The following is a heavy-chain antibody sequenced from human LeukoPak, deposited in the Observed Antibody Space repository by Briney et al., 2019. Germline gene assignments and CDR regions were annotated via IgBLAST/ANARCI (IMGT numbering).Heavy chain of an antibody. CDR2: IYYSGST. J-gene: IGHJ4*02. V-gene: IGHV4-31*03. CDR3: ARLDYGSGSFDY. D-gene: IGHD3-10*01. CDR1: GGSISSGGYY. Sequence: SETLSLTRTVSGGSISSGGYYWSWIRQHPGKGLEWIGYIYYSGSTYYNPSLKSRVTISVDTSKNQFSLKLSSVTAADTAVYYCARLDYGSGSFDYWGQGTLVTVSS.